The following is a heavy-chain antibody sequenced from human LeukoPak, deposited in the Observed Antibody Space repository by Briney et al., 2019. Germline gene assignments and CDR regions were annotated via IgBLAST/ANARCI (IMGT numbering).Heavy chain of an antibody. V-gene: IGHV1-8*03. Sequence: ASVKVSCKASGYTFTSYDINWVRQATGQGLEWMGWMNPNSGNTGYAQKFQGRVTITRNTSISTAYMELSSLRSEDTAVYYCARGRGYYYDSSAHRGWYFDYWGQGTLVTVSS. CDR3: ARGRGYYYDSSAHRGWYFDY. CDR2: MNPNSGNT. J-gene: IGHJ4*02. CDR1: GYTFTSYD. D-gene: IGHD3-22*01.